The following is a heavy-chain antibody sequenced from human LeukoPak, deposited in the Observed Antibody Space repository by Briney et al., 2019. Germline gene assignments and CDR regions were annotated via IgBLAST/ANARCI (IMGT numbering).Heavy chain of an antibody. CDR1: GYTFTSYD. Sequence: ASVKVSCKASGYTFTSYDINWVRQATGQGLEWMGWMNPNSGNTGYAQKFQGRVTITRNTSMSTAYMELSSLRSEDTAVYYCARGGIEWELPDYWGQGTLVTVSS. CDR2: MNPNSGNT. D-gene: IGHD1-26*01. J-gene: IGHJ4*02. CDR3: ARGGIEWELPDY. V-gene: IGHV1-8*03.